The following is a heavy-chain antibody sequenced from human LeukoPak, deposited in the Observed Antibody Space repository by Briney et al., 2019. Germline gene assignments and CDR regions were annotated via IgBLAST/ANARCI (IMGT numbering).Heavy chain of an antibody. J-gene: IGHJ6*02. Sequence: PGGSLRLSCAASGFTVSNNYMSWVRQAPGKGLEWVSVIYSGGSTYYADSVKGRFTISRDNSKNTLYLQMNSLRAEDTAVYYCASTRAYYYYGMDVWGQGTTVTVSS. CDR1: GFTVSNNY. CDR2: IYSGGST. CDR3: ASTRAYYYYGMDV. V-gene: IGHV3-53*01.